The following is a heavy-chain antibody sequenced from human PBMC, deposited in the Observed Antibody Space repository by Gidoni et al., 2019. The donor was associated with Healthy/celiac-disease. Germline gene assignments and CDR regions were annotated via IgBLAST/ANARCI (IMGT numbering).Heavy chain of an antibody. V-gene: IGHV1-18*01. J-gene: IGHJ6*02. Sequence: QVQLVQSGAEVKKPGASVRVSCKASGCTFTRYGISWVRQAPGLGLEWTGWIGAYNGNTNYAQKLQGRVTMTTDTSTSTAYMELRSLRSDDTAVYYCARDRVVGATYYYYYGMDVWGQGTTVTVSS. D-gene: IGHD1-26*01. CDR2: IGAYNGNT. CDR3: ARDRVVGATYYYYYGMDV. CDR1: GCTFTRYG.